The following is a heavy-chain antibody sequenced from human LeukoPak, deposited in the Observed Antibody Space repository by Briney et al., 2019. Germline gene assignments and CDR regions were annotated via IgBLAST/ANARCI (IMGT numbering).Heavy chain of an antibody. CDR2: MNPNSGNT. J-gene: IGHJ6*03. CDR3: ARALQPHYYYYNMDV. Sequence: ASVKVSCKASGYTFTSYDSNWVRQATGQGLEWMGWMNPNSGNTGYAQKFQGRVTMTRNTSISTAYMELSSLRSEDTAVYYCARALQPHYYYYNMDVWGKGTTVTVSS. CDR1: GYTFTSYD. D-gene: IGHD4-11*01. V-gene: IGHV1-8*01.